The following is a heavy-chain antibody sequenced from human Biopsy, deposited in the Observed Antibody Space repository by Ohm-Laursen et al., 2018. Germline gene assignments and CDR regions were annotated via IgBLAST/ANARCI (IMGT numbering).Heavy chain of an antibody. V-gene: IGHV1-69*06. CDR2: IIPYFLRT. Sequence: AASVKVSCKTSGDTFNRYGLTWVRQAPGQGLEWMGGIIPYFLRTYIPQKLQGRVTITADKSTNTGYMQLTSLRSDDTAVYYCASGQGDPLGVRIITWSFNFWGQGTLVTVSS. D-gene: IGHD2-21*01. CDR3: ASGQGDPLGVRIITWSFNF. J-gene: IGHJ4*02. CDR1: GDTFNRYG.